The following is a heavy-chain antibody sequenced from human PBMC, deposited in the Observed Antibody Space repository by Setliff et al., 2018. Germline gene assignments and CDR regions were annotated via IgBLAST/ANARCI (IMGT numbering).Heavy chain of an antibody. V-gene: IGHV3-23*01. Sequence: GGSLRLSCVAPEFTFSTYAMSWVRQAPGKGLEWVSSISASGRSTYYADSVKGRFTISRDNSENTLYLQMNSLRAEDTAIYYCGSDWNDAVDYWGQGTLVTVSS. CDR1: EFTFSTYA. CDR2: ISASGRST. J-gene: IGHJ4*02. CDR3: GSDWNDAVDY. D-gene: IGHD1-1*01.